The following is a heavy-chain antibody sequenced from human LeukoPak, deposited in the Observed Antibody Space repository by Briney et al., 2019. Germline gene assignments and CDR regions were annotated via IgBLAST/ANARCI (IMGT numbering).Heavy chain of an antibody. CDR1: GGSLSGYY. V-gene: IGHV4-34*01. Sequence: SETLSLTRAVYGGSLSGYYWSWIRQPPGKGLEWIGEINHSGSTNYNPSLMSRVTISQDTCKIQFSLKRSSVTAADTAVYYCARGGAYYDILTEPQRVKFDYWGQGTLVTVSS. CDR2: INHSGST. D-gene: IGHD3-9*01. CDR3: ARGGAYYDILTEPQRVKFDY. J-gene: IGHJ4*02.